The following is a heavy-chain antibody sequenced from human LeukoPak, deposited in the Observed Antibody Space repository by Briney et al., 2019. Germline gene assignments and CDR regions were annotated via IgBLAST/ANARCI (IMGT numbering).Heavy chain of an antibody. CDR3: ARVWSSGYTKDY. CDR1: GFTFSSYS. V-gene: IGHV3-48*04. D-gene: IGHD3-22*01. Sequence: GGSLRLSCAASGFTFSSYSIDWVRQAPGRGLEWLSYISSSSRTIYFADSVKGRFTISRDNAKNSAYLHMNSLRAEDTAVYYCARVWSSGYTKDYWGQGTLVTVS. CDR2: ISSSSRTI. J-gene: IGHJ4*02.